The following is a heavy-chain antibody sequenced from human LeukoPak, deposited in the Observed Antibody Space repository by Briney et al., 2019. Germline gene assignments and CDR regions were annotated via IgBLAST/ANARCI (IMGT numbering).Heavy chain of an antibody. J-gene: IGHJ4*02. D-gene: IGHD2-15*01. CDR3: ARDIDFDY. CDR2: IISSSTTI. V-gene: IGHV3-48*02. CDR1: GFTFSFYS. Sequence: PGGSLRLSCAASGFTFSFYSMNWVRQAPGKGLGWVSYIISSSTTIYYADSVKGRFTISRDNAKNSLYLQMSSLRDEDTAVYYCARDIDFDYWGQGTLVTVSS.